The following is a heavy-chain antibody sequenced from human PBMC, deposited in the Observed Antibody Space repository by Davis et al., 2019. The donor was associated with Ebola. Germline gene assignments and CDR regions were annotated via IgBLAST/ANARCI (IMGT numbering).Heavy chain of an antibody. Sequence: PGGSLRLSCATSGFTFSSYWMTWVRQAPGRGLEWVANIKQDGSETYYGDSVKGRFTISRDNAKNSLYLQMNSLRAEDTAVYYCARAGATYWKDWGQGTLVIVSS. D-gene: IGHD1-1*01. CDR3: ARAGATYWKD. CDR1: GFTFSSYW. J-gene: IGHJ4*02. V-gene: IGHV3-7*01. CDR2: IKQDGSET.